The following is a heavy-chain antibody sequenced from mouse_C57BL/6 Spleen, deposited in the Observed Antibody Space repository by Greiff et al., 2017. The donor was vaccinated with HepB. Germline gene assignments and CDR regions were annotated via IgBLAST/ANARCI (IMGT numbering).Heavy chain of an antibody. CDR2: ISNGGGST. CDR1: GFTFSDYY. D-gene: IGHD2-1*01. CDR3: AREENGNYASFAY. J-gene: IGHJ3*01. Sequence: DVHLVESGGGLVQPGGSLKLSCAASGFTFSDYYMYWVRQTPEKRLEWVAYISNGGGSTYYPDTVKGRFTISRDNAKNTLYLQMSRLKSEDTAMYYCAREENGNYASFAYWGQGTLVTVSA. V-gene: IGHV5-12*01.